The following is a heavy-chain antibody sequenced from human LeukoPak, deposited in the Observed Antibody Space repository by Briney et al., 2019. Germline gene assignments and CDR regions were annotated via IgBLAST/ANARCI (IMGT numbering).Heavy chain of an antibody. D-gene: IGHD6-6*01. CDR3: ARAYSSSRIDY. J-gene: IGHJ4*02. V-gene: IGHV5-10-1*01. Sequence: GESLKISCKGSGYSFPSYWIGWVRQIPGKGLEWMGKIDPSDSYTNYSPSFQGHVTISADKSISTAYLQWSSLKASDTAMYFCARAYSSSRIDYWGQGTVVTVSS. CDR1: GYSFPSYW. CDR2: IDPSDSYT.